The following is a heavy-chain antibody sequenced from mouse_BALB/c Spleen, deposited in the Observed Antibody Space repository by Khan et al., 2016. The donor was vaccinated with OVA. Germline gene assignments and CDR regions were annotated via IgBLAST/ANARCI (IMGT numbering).Heavy chain of an antibody. J-gene: IGHJ3*01. Sequence: EVELVESGGDLVKPGGSLKLSCAASGFTFSSYSMSWVRQTPDKRLEWVASISSGGDYTYSPDSVKGRFTISRDNADNALYLQMSSLRSEDTAIYFCASHLTGSFDYWGQGTLVTVSA. CDR2: ISSGGDYT. D-gene: IGHD4-1*01. V-gene: IGHV5-6*01. CDR1: GFTFSSYS. CDR3: ASHLTGSFDY.